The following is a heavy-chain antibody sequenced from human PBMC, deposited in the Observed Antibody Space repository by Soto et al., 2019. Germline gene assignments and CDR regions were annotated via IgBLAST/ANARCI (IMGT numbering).Heavy chain of an antibody. CDR2: IYSGGST. CDR1: GFTVSSNY. D-gene: IGHD4-4*01. Sequence: GWSLRLSCAASGFTVSSNYMSWVRQAPGKGLEWVSFIYSGGSTYYADSVKGRFTISRHNSKNTLYLQMNSLRAEDTAVYYCARDRHDLSNYVLNYYMDVWGKGTTLTVSS. J-gene: IGHJ6*03. CDR3: ARDRHDLSNYVLNYYMDV. V-gene: IGHV3-53*04.